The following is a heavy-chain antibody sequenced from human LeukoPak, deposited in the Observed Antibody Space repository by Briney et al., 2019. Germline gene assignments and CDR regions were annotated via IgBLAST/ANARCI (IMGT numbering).Heavy chain of an antibody. CDR2: INPNSGGT. V-gene: IGHV1-2*02. Sequence: ASVKVSCKASGYTFTGYYMHWVRQAPGQGLEWMGWINPNSGGTNYAQKFQGRVTMTRDTSISTAYMELSRLRSDDTAVYYCATSYCTNGVCYPRGGFDYWGQGTLVTVSS. D-gene: IGHD2-8*01. CDR3: ATSYCTNGVCYPRGGFDY. CDR1: GYTFTGYY. J-gene: IGHJ4*02.